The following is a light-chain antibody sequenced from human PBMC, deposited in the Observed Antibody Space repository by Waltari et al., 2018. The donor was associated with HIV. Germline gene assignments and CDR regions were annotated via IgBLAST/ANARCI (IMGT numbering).Light chain of an antibody. CDR3: CSYAGSSTAFV. V-gene: IGLV2-23*02. J-gene: IGLJ1*01. CDR1: SSDVGSYNL. Sequence: QSALTQPASVSGSPGQSITISCTGTSSDVGSYNLVSWYQQYPGKVPKLMIYGVSKRPSGVSNRFSGSKSGNTASLTISGLQAEDEADYYCCSYAGSSTAFVFGTATKVTVL. CDR2: GVS.